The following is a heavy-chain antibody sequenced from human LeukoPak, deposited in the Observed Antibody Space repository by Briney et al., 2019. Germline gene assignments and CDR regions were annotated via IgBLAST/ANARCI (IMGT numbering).Heavy chain of an antibody. V-gene: IGHV3-7*01. CDR1: GFTFSSYA. CDR2: IKQDGSEK. CDR3: ARGTWIQLWEGPRIGFDY. D-gene: IGHD5-18*01. J-gene: IGHJ4*02. Sequence: PGGSLRLSCAASGFTFSSYAMHWVRQAPGKGLEWVANIKQDGSEKYYVDSVKGRFTISRDNAKNSLYLQMNSLRAEDTAVYYCARGTWIQLWEGPRIGFDYWGQGTLVTVSS.